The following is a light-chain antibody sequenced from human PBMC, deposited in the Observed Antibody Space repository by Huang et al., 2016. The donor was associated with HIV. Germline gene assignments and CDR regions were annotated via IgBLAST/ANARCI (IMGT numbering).Light chain of an antibody. CDR3: QQYYTYPRT. CDR1: QGISDF. Sequence: DIQLTQSPSSVSASVGDRVTITCRASQGISDFLDWFQLRPGQAPKSLIYGASNFQNGVPSRISGSGSGTDFNVTIDSLQPEDSATYYCQQYYTYPRTFGQGTKVEI. V-gene: IGKV1-16*01. CDR2: GAS. J-gene: IGKJ1*01.